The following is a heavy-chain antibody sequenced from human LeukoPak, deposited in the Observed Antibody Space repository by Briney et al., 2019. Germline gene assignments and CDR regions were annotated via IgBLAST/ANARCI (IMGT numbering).Heavy chain of an antibody. Sequence: ASVKVSCKASGYTFTSYAMHWVRQAPGQRLEWMGWINAGNGNTKYSQKFQGRVTIARDTSASTAYMELSSLRSEDTAVYYCASPGSHYYYYGMDVWGQGTTVTVSS. CDR1: GYTFTSYA. CDR3: ASPGSHYYYYGMDV. V-gene: IGHV1-3*01. J-gene: IGHJ6*02. CDR2: INAGNGNT. D-gene: IGHD6-13*01.